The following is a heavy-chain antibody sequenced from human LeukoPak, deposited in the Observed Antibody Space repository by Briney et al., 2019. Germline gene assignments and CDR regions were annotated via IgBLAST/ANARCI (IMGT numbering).Heavy chain of an antibody. D-gene: IGHD5-12*01. J-gene: IGHJ4*02. CDR3: AREVGYSGYDSSSYYFDY. V-gene: IGHV1-69*13. CDR2: IIPIFGTA. Sequence: SVTVSCTASGGTFSSYAISWVRQAPGQGLEWMGGIIPIFGTANYAQKFQGRVTITADESTSTAYMELSSLRSEDTAVYYCAREVGYSGYDSSSYYFDYWGQGTLVTVSS. CDR1: GGTFSSYA.